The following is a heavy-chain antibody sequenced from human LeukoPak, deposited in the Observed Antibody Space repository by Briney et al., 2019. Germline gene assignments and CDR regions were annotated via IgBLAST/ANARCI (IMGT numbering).Heavy chain of an antibody. CDR1: GFTFSSYA. V-gene: IGHV3-23*01. CDR3: AKGVARLSIQDDWFDP. CDR2: ISGSGGST. J-gene: IGHJ5*02. Sequence: AGGSLRLSCAASGFTFSSYAMSWVRQAPGKGLKWVSAISGSGGSTYYADSVKGRFTISRDNSKNTLYLQMNSLRAEDTAVYYCAKGVARLSIQDDWFDPWGQGTLVTVSS. D-gene: IGHD2-21*01.